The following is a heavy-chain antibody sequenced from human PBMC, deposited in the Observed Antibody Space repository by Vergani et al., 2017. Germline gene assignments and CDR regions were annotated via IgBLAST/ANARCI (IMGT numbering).Heavy chain of an antibody. V-gene: IGHV1-69*17. J-gene: IGHJ3*02. CDR3: ARRAPYLAGIKGLDAFDI. CDR1: GGTFSSYA. CDR2: IIPIFGIA. D-gene: IGHD3-10*01. Sequence: QVQLVQSGAEVKKPGSSVKVSCKASGGTFSSYAISWVRQAPGQGLEWMGGIIPIFGIANYAQKFQGRVTITADKSTSTAYMELSSLRSEDTAVYYCARRAPYLAGIKGLDAFDIWGQGRMVTVSS.